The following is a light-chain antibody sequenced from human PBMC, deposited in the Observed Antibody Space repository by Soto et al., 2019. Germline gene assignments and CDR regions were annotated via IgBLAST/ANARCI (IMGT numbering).Light chain of an antibody. Sequence: DIQLTQSPSFLSASVRDRVTITCRASQGISSYLAWYQQKPGKAPKLLIYAASTLQSGVPSRFSGSGSGTEFTLTISSLQPEDFATYYCQQLISYPLTFGGGTKVEIK. J-gene: IGKJ4*01. CDR1: QGISSY. CDR3: QQLISYPLT. CDR2: AAS. V-gene: IGKV1-9*01.